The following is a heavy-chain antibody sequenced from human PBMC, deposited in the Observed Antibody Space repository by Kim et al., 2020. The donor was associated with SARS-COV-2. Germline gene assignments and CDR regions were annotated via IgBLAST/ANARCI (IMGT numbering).Heavy chain of an antibody. CDR3: ARERWYYYDSSGYYPRAFDI. V-gene: IGHV6-1*01. Sequence: SQTLSLTCAISGDSVSSNSAAWNWIRQSPSRGLEWLGRTYYRSKWYNDYAVSVKSRITINPDTSKNQFSLQLNSVTPEDTAVYYCARERWYYYDSSGYYPRAFDIWGQGTMVTVSS. CDR1: GDSVSSNSAA. D-gene: IGHD3-22*01. CDR2: TYYRSKWYN. J-gene: IGHJ3*02.